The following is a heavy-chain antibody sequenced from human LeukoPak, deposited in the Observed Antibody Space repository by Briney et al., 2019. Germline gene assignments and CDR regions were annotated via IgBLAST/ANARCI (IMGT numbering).Heavy chain of an antibody. CDR1: GFTFSSYA. CDR3: ATRGTYYYDNSGYWGFDY. D-gene: IGHD3-22*01. Sequence: GGSLRLSCAASGFTFSSYAMSWVRQAPGKGLEWVSAISGSGGGTYYADSVKGRFTISRDNSKNTLYLQMNSLRAEDTAVYYCATRGTYYYDNSGYWGFDYWDQGTLVTVSS. V-gene: IGHV3-23*01. J-gene: IGHJ4*02. CDR2: ISGSGGGT.